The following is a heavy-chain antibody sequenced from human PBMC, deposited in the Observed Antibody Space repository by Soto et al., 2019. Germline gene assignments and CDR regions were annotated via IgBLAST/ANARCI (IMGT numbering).Heavy chain of an antibody. CDR2: IIPIFGTA. CDR3: ARGSLRFLEENHYFDY. J-gene: IGHJ4*02. Sequence: SVKVSCKASGGTFSSYAISWVRQAPGQGLEWMGGIIPIFGTANYAQKFQGRVTITADESTSTAYMELSSLRSEDTAVYYCARGSLRFLEENHYFDYWRQETRVPFSS. V-gene: IGHV1-69*13. D-gene: IGHD3-3*01. CDR1: GGTFSSYA.